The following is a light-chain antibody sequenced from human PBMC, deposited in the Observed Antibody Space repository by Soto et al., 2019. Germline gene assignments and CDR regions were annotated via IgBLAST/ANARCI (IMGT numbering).Light chain of an antibody. J-gene: IGKJ2*01. V-gene: IGKV3-11*01. CDR1: QSVSSH. CDR2: DAS. Sequence: EIVLTQSPATLSLSPGERATLSCRASQSVSSHLAWYQQKPGQAPRLLIYDASNRATGIPARFSGSGSGTDFTPNISSLEPEDFAVYYCQQRSNWPPEYTFGQGTKLGIQ. CDR3: QQRSNWPPEYT.